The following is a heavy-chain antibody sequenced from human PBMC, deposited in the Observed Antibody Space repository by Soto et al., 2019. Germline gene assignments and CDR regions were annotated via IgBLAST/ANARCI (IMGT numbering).Heavy chain of an antibody. V-gene: IGHV4-61*01. CDR3: ARAWQYSSGFFDY. J-gene: IGHJ4*02. CDR1: GGSVSSGHYY. Sequence: PSETLSLTCTVSGGSVSSGHYYWSWIRQPPGKGLEWIGYIYYSGSTNYNPSLKSRVTISVDTSKNQFSLKLSSVTAADTAVYYCARAWQYSSGFFDYWGQGTLVTVSS. D-gene: IGHD6-19*01. CDR2: IYYSGST.